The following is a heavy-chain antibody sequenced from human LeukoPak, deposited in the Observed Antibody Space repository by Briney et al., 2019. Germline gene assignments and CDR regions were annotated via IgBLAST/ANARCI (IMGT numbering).Heavy chain of an antibody. CDR1: GFTFGTYY. CDR3: ARVRGPMAAAGTPPGYFHY. V-gene: IGHV3-7*01. D-gene: IGHD6-13*01. CDR2: IKPDGSET. J-gene: IGHJ4*02. Sequence: PGGSLRLSCAASGFTFGTYYMTWVRQAQGKGLEWVANIKPDGSETYYVDSVKGRFTISRDNAENSLYLQMNTLRAEDTAVYYCARVRGPMAAAGTPPGYFHYWGQGTLVTVSS.